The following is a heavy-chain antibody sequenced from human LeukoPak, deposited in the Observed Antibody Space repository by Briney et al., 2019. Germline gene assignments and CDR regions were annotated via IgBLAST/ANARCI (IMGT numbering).Heavy chain of an antibody. V-gene: IGHV4-30-2*01. CDR2: IYHSGST. D-gene: IGHD3-10*01. J-gene: IGHJ6*03. CDR1: GGSISSGDYY. Sequence: PSETLSLTCTVSGGSISSGDYYWSWIRQPPGKGLEWIGYIYHSGSTYYNPSLKSRVTISVDRSKNQFSLKLTSVTAADTAVFYCARVVANYYGSGSYSAFYYMDVWGKGTTITVSS. CDR3: ARVVANYYGSGSYSAFYYMDV.